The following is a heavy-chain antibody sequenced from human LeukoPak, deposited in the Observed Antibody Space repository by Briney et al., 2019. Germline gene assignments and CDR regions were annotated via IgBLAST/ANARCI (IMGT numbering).Heavy chain of an antibody. V-gene: IGHV3-48*03. J-gene: IGHJ3*02. CDR3: AREPRGLDAFDI. CDR1: GFTFSSYE. CDR2: ISSSGSTI. Sequence: GGSLRLSCAASGFTFSSYEMNWVRQAPGKGLEWVSYISSSGSTIYYADSVKGRFTISRDNAKNSLYLQMNSLRAEDTAVYYCAREPRGLDAFDIWGQGTMVTVSS. D-gene: IGHD3/OR15-3a*01.